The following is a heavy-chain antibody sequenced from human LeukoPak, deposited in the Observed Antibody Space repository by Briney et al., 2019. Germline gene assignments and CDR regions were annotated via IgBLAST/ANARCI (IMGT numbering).Heavy chain of an antibody. CDR1: GFTFSSYA. CDR2: ISSNGGST. CDR3: ARGYGYSGYSTFDY. V-gene: IGHV3-64*01. D-gene: IGHD5-12*01. Sequence: GGSLRLSCAASGFTFSSYAMHWVRQAPGKGLEYVSAISSNGGSTYYANSVKGRFTISRDNSKNTLYLQMNSLRAEDTAVYYCARGYGYSGYSTFDYWGQGTLVTVSS. J-gene: IGHJ4*02.